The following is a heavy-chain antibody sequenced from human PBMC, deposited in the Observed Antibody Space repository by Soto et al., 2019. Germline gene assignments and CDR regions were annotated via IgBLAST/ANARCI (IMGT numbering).Heavy chain of an antibody. J-gene: IGHJ3*02. CDR1: GYSFTSYW. V-gene: IGHV5-51*01. CDR3: ASPYRYYDSSGYWAFDI. Sequence: GESLKISCKGSGYSFTSYWIGWVRQMPGKGLEWMGIIYPGDSDTRYSPSFQGQVTISADKSISTAYLQWSSLKASDTAMYYCASPYRYYDSSGYWAFDIWGQGTMVTVSS. CDR2: IYPGDSDT. D-gene: IGHD3-22*01.